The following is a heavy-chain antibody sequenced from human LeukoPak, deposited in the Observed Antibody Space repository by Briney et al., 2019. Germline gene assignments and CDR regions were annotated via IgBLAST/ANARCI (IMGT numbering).Heavy chain of an antibody. J-gene: IGHJ6*02. CDR3: ARDRLFRYYDFWSGYYTRNYYYYYGMDV. CDR1: GYTFTSYG. Sequence: SVKVSCKASGYTFTSYGISWVRQAPGQGLEWMGGIIPIFGTANYAQKFQGTVTITADESTSTAYMELSSLRSEDTAVYYCARDRLFRYYDFWSGYYTRNYYYYYGMDVWGQGTTVTVSS. CDR2: IIPIFGTA. V-gene: IGHV1-69*13. D-gene: IGHD3-3*01.